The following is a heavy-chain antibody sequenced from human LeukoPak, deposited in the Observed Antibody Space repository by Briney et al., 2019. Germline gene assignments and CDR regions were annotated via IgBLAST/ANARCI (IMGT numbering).Heavy chain of an antibody. CDR1: GGSFSGYY. J-gene: IGHJ4*02. CDR3: ARSLNPRGYSYRYYFDY. V-gene: IGHV4-34*01. CDR2: INHSGST. Sequence: SETLSLTCAVYGGSFSGYYWSWIRQPPGKGLEWIGEINHSGSTNYNPSLKSRVTISVDMSKNQFSLKLSSVTAADTAVYYCARSLNPRGYSYRYYFDYWGQGTLVTVSS. D-gene: IGHD5-18*01.